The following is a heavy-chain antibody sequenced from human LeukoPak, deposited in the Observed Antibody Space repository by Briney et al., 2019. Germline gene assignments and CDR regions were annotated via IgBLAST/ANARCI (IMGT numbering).Heavy chain of an antibody. V-gene: IGHV1-2*02. CDR2: INPNSGGT. CDR1: GYTFTDYY. CDR3: ARVGNQPLLFGS. D-gene: IGHD1-14*01. J-gene: IGHJ4*02. Sequence: ASVKVSCKASGYTFTDYYMHWVRQAPGQGLEWMGWINPNSGGTNYAQKFQGRVTMTRDTSVTTAYLELSRLRSDDTAMYYCARVGNQPLLFGSWGQGTLVTVSS.